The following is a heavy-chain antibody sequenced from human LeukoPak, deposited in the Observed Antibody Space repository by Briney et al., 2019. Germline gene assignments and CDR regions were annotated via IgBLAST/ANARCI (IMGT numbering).Heavy chain of an antibody. J-gene: IGHJ4*02. CDR1: GYTFTGYY. CDR3: ARGETVNGGAIVY. V-gene: IGHV1-2*02. CDR2: INPNSGGT. D-gene: IGHD3-16*02. Sequence: ASVKVSCKASGYTFTGYYMHWVRQAPGQGLEWMGCINPNSGGTKYAQKFQGGVTLTRDTSISTAYMELSRLRSDDTAVYYCARGETVNGGAIVYWGQGTLATVS.